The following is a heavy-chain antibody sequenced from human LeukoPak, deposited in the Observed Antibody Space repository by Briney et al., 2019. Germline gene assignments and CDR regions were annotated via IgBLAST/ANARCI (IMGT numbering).Heavy chain of an antibody. CDR3: ARHLDYYGSGSYEY. Sequence: SETLSLTCAVSGGSISPYHWTWIRQPPGKGLEWIGYISYSGSTNYNPSLESRVTISVDTSKSQFSLKLSSVTAADTAVYYCARHLDYYGSGSYEYWGQGTLVTVSP. D-gene: IGHD3-10*01. CDR2: ISYSGST. CDR1: GGSISPYH. J-gene: IGHJ4*02. V-gene: IGHV4-59*08.